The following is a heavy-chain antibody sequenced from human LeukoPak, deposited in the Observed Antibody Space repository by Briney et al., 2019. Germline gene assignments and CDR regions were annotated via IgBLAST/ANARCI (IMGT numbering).Heavy chain of an antibody. D-gene: IGHD3-9*01. CDR3: TRTSDILTGYTPREAYYYYYHMDV. CDR2: ISSSSSYI. V-gene: IGHV3-21*04. Sequence: TGGSLRLSCAASGFTFSSYSMNWVRQAPGKGLEWVSSISSSSSYIYYADSVKGRFTISRDNAKNSLYLQMNSLRAEDTAVYYCTRTSDILTGYTPREAYYYYYHMDVWGKGTTVTISS. CDR1: GFTFSSYS. J-gene: IGHJ6*03.